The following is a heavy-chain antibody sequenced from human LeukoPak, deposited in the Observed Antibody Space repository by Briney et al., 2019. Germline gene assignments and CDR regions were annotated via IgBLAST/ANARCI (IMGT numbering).Heavy chain of an antibody. V-gene: IGHV3-9*01. D-gene: IGHD3-22*01. J-gene: IGHJ1*01. CDR2: ISWNSGSI. CDR3: AKDISRYYDSSGYPSH. Sequence: SLRLSCAASGFTFDDYAMHWVRQAPGKGLEWVSGISWNSGSIGYADSVKGRFTISRDNAKNSLYLQMNSLRAEDTALYYCAKDISRYYDSSGYPSHWGQGTLVTVSS. CDR1: GFTFDDYA.